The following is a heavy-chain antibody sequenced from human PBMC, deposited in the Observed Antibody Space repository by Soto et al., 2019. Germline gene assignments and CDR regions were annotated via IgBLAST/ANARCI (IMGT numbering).Heavy chain of an antibody. D-gene: IGHD3-16*01. Sequence: GGSLRLSCAASGFTFSSYAMHWVRQAPGKGLEWVAVISCDGSNKYYADSVKGRFTISRDNSKNTLSLQMNSLRAEDTAVYYCAGETSETMFTFGEIDYWGQGTLVTVSS. CDR3: AGETSETMFTFGEIDY. CDR2: ISCDGSNK. V-gene: IGHV3-30-3*01. J-gene: IGHJ4*02. CDR1: GFTFSSYA.